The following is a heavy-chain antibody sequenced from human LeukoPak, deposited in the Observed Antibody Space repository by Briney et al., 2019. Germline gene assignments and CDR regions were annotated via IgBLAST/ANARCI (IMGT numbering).Heavy chain of an antibody. CDR1: GGSISSSSYY. D-gene: IGHD1-26*01. Sequence: SETLSLTCTVSGGSISSSSYYWSWIRQPAGKGLEWIGRIYTSGSTNYNPSLKSRVTMSVDTSKNQFSLKLSSVTAADTAVYYCARDPTSPVGAYFDYWGQGTLVTVSS. J-gene: IGHJ4*02. CDR3: ARDPTSPVGAYFDY. CDR2: IYTSGST. V-gene: IGHV4-61*02.